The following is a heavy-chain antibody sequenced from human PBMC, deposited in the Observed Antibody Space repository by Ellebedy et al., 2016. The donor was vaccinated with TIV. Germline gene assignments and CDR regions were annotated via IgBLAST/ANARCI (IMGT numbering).Heavy chain of an antibody. CDR1: GFTFSNYP. D-gene: IGHD2-21*02. J-gene: IGHJ6*02. Sequence: GGSLRLXXLASGFTFSNYPMTWVRQAAGRGLEWVSSISDSGGSTYYANSVKGRFTASRDNSKKTLYLQLDSLRVEDTAVYYCAKGGVTSPGMDVWGQGTTVTVSS. CDR2: ISDSGGST. CDR3: AKGGVTSPGMDV. V-gene: IGHV3-23*01.